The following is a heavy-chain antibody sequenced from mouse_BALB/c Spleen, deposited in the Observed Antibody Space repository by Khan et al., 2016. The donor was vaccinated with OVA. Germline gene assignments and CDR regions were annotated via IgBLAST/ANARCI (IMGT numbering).Heavy chain of an antibody. J-gene: IGHJ2*01. Sequence: VQLQQSGPGLAAPSQCLSITCTVSGFSLTSYGVHWVRQPPGKGLEWLGVIWAGGSTNYNSAPMSRLSICKDNSKSQVFLKRNRLQTDYAAMYYCARLEDIWGQGTTLTVSS. D-gene: IGHD1-3*01. V-gene: IGHV2-9*02. CDR2: IWAGGST. CDR3: ARLEDI. CDR1: GFSLTSYG.